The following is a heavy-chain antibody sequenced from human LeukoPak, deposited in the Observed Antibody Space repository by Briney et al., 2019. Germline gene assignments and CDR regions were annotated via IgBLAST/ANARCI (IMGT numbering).Heavy chain of an antibody. CDR1: GYTFTSYG. D-gene: IGHD3-22*01. V-gene: IGHV1-18*01. J-gene: IGHJ4*02. CDR3: ARLSTLYYYDSSGYYPSDY. Sequence: GASVKVSCKASGYTFTSYGISWVRQAPGQGLEWMGWISTYNGNTDYAQKLQGRVTMTTDTSTSTAYMELRSLRSDGTAVYYCARLSTLYYYDSSGYYPSDYWGQGTLVTVSS. CDR2: ISTYNGNT.